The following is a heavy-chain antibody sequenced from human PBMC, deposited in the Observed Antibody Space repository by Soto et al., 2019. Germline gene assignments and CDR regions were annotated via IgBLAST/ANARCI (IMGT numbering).Heavy chain of an antibody. Sequence: QVQLQESGPGLVKPSQTLSLTCTVSGGSISSGGYYWSWIRQHPGKGLEWIGYIYYSGSTYYNPFLKSRVTISVDTSKNQFSLKLSSVPAADTAVYYCARYYGGGDSFFDYWGQGTLVTVSS. V-gene: IGHV4-31*03. D-gene: IGHD2-21*02. CDR3: ARYYGGGDSFFDY. CDR1: GGSISSGGYY. J-gene: IGHJ4*02. CDR2: IYYSGST.